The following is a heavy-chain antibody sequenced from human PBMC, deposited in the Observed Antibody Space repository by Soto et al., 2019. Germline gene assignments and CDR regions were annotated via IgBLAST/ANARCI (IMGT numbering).Heavy chain of an antibody. J-gene: IGHJ6*02. CDR1: GFAFSSYA. Sequence: PVGSLRLSCAASGFAFSSYAMSWVRQAPGKGLEWVSAISGSGGSTYYADSVKGRFTISRDNSKNTLYLQMNSLRAEDTAVYYCAKDHRSPYYYYYGMDVWGQGTTVTVSS. CDR2: ISGSGGST. D-gene: IGHD3-10*01. V-gene: IGHV3-23*01. CDR3: AKDHRSPYYYYYGMDV.